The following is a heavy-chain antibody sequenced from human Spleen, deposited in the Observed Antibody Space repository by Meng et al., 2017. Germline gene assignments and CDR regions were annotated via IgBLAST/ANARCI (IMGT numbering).Heavy chain of an antibody. CDR2: IYSGGNT. Sequence: GESLKISCAASGFTFSSYEMNWVRQAPGKGLEWVSVIYSGGNTYYADSVKGRFTISRDNSKNTVFLKINSLRAEDTAVYYCARLPIDKYDLSALPLDYWGQGTLVTVSS. CDR3: ARLPIDKYDLSALPLDY. D-gene: IGHD3-22*01. CDR1: GFTFSSYE. J-gene: IGHJ4*02. V-gene: IGHV3-66*02.